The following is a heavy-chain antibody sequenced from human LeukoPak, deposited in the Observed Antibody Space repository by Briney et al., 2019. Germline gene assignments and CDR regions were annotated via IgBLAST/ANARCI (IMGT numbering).Heavy chain of an antibody. CDR3: ASGEYTTGPFDY. J-gene: IGHJ4*02. V-gene: IGHV4-38-2*02. CDR2: IYHSGST. Sequence: SETLSLTCIVSGYSISSGYYWGWIRQPPGKGLEWIGTIYHSGSTYYNPSLKSRVTISVDTSKNQFSLRLSSVTAADTAVYYCASGEYTTGPFDYWGQGTLVTVSS. CDR1: GYSISSGYY. D-gene: IGHD2-8*02.